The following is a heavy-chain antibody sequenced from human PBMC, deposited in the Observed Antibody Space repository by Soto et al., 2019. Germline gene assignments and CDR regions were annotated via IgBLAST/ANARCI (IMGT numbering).Heavy chain of an antibody. J-gene: IGHJ6*02. CDR1: CGSSGDHC. D-gene: IGHD3-3*01. V-gene: IGHV4-59*11. CDR3: AREQQYYDFWIGYSISDSYYDYSGMDV. CDR2: MYNNGST. Sequence: TSVMLRLRCTVACGSSGDHCGSWILKTQGKGLERIGYMYNNGSTVYNPSFKSRVTISVDTSKNQFSLKLNSVTAADTAVYYCAREQQYYDFWIGYSISDSYYDYSGMDVWGQGTTVTVSS.